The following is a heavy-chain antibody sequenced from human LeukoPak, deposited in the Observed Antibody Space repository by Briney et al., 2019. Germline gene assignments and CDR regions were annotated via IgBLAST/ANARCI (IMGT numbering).Heavy chain of an antibody. D-gene: IGHD3-10*01. V-gene: IGHV3-23*01. CDR2: NSGSGGST. Sequence: PGGSLRLSCAASGFTFSNYVMSWVRQAPGKGLECVSSNSGSGGSTYYADSVMGRFTISRDNSKNTLYLQMNSLRAEDTAVYYCAKRYGSGSHDYWGQGTLVTVSS. CDR3: AKRYGSGSHDY. CDR1: GFTFSNYV. J-gene: IGHJ4*02.